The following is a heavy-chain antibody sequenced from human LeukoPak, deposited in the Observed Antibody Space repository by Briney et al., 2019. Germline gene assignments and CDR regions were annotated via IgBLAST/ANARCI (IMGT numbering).Heavy chain of an antibody. CDR3: ARRKGGSYGDY. J-gene: IGHJ4*02. D-gene: IGHD3-16*01. V-gene: IGHV1-46*01. CDR1: GYTFTTYY. CDR2: INPSGGST. Sequence: GASVKVSCKASGYTFTTYYVHWVRQAPGQGLEWMGVINPSGGSTTYAQKFQGRVTMTRDTSTSTVYMELSSLISEDTAMYYCARRKGGSYGDYWGQGTLVTVSS.